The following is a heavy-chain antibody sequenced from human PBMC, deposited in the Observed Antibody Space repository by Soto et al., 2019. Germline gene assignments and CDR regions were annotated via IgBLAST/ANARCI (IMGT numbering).Heavy chain of an antibody. CDR2: VIGTGIDT. Sequence: EVQLLESGGGLVQPGGSLRLSCAASGFTFTNYAMNWVRHSPGKGLEGVASVIGTGIDTYHAASVKGRFTISRDNSRNTMYLEMNRLRAEDTAMYHCAKATRGQCIGAHCYAFDFWGQGILVTVS. D-gene: IGHD2-15*01. CDR1: GFTFTNYA. V-gene: IGHV3-23*01. J-gene: IGHJ4*02. CDR3: AKATRGQCIGAHCYAFDF.